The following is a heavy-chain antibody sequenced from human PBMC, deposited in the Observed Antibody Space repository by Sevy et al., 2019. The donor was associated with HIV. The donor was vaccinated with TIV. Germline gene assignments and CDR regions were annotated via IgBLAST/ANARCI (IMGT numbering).Heavy chain of an antibody. CDR2: INHSEST. CDR3: ARHCSSSSCSHAFDI. Sequence: SETLSLTCAVYGGSFSGYYWSWIRQPPGKGLEWVGEINHSESTNYNPSLKSRVTISVDTSNNQFSLKLSSVTAAETAVYYCARHCSSSSCSHAFDIWGQGTMVTVSS. J-gene: IGHJ3*02. CDR1: GGSFSGYY. D-gene: IGHD2-2*01. V-gene: IGHV4-34*01.